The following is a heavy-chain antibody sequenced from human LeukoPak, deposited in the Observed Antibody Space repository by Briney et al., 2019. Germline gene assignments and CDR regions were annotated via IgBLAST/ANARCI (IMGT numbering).Heavy chain of an antibody. CDR1: GFAFSSFA. J-gene: IGHJ6*03. V-gene: IGHV3-23*01. CDR3: TKELHVAVAVADYYYFYMDV. CDR2: INGGGNTT. Sequence: GGSLRLSCAASGFAFSSFAVGWVRQSPGKGLEWLSTINGGGNTTFYADSVKGRFTISRDNSKNTLYLHMDGLRPDDTAIYYCTKELHVAVAVADYYYFYMDVWGRGTAVSVSS. D-gene: IGHD6-19*01.